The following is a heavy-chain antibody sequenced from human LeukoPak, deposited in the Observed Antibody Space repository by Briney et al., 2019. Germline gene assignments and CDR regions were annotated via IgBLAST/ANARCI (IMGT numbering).Heavy chain of an antibody. V-gene: IGHV3-21*01. CDR2: ISSGSLYI. Sequence: GGSLRLSCAASGFTFSSYNMNWVRQAPGKGLEWVSFISSGSLYIYYADSLKGRFTISRDNAKNSLYLQMNSLRADDTAVYYCARSGGSRGDAFDIWGQGTMVTVSS. J-gene: IGHJ3*02. CDR3: ARSGGSRGDAFDI. CDR1: GFTFSSYN. D-gene: IGHD2-15*01.